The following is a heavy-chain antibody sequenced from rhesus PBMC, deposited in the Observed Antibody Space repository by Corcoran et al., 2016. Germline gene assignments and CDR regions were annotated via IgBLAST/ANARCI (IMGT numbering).Heavy chain of an antibody. CDR2: FNGSGGST. CDR1: GASISSYW. J-gene: IGHJ3*01. D-gene: IGHD1-32*01. Sequence: QVQLQESGPGLVKPSETLSLTCAVSGASISSYWWNWIRQPPGKGLEWIGEFNGSGGSTSYNPSLKSRVTISKDTSKNQFSLKLSSVTAADTAVYYCAREWTRAFDFWGQGLRVTVSS. CDR3: AREWTRAFDF. V-gene: IGHV4-80*01.